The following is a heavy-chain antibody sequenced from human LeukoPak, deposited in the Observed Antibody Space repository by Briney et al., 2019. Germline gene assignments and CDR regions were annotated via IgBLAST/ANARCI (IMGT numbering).Heavy chain of an antibody. Sequence: GGSLRLSCAASGFTFSSYAMSWVRQALGKGLEWVSAISGSGGSTYYADSVKGRFTISRDNSKNTLYLQMSSLRAEDTAVYYCAKALHPYCSSTSCYFGDAFDIWGQGTMVTVSS. CDR3: AKALHPYCSSTSCYFGDAFDI. CDR2: ISGSGGST. V-gene: IGHV3-23*01. J-gene: IGHJ3*02. CDR1: GFTFSSYA. D-gene: IGHD2-2*01.